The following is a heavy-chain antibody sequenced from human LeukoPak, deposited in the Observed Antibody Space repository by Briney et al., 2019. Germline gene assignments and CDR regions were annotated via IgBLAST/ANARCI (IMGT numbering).Heavy chain of an antibody. CDR2: ISAYNGNT. D-gene: IGHD5-24*01. V-gene: IGHV1-18*01. J-gene: IGHJ4*02. CDR1: GYTFTSYG. CDR3: VRDPGLGEEMATRAGDNYFDY. Sequence: ASVKVSCKASGYTFTSYGISWVRQAPGQGLEWMGWISAYNGNTNYAQKLQGRVTMTTDTSASTAYMELRSLRSDDTAVYYCVRDPGLGEEMATRAGDNYFDYWGQGTLVTVSS.